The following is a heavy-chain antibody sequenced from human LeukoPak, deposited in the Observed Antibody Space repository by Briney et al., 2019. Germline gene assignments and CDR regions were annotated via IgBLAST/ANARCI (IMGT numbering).Heavy chain of an antibody. CDR2: IRRDGSQK. J-gene: IGHJ4*02. V-gene: IGHV3-7*05. CDR1: GFSFSSDW. Sequence: GGSLRLSCAASGFSFSSDWMSWVRQAPGKGLEWVANIRRDGSQKYYVDSVKGRFTISRDNADNSLYLHMNSLRAEDTAVYYCASPLRGGGNPPFDSWGQGTLVTVPS. CDR3: ASPLRGGGNPPFDS. D-gene: IGHD4-23*01.